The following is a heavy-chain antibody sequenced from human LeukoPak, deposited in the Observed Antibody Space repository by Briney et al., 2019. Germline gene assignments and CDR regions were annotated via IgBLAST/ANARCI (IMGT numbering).Heavy chain of an antibody. CDR1: GVTFSSYG. CDR2: ISSDGNDK. V-gene: IGHV3-30*18. Sequence: GSLRLSCAASGVTFSSYGMHWVRQAPGKGLEWVALISSDGNDKLYGDSVKGRFTISRDNSQNTLYLQMNSLRAEDTAVYYCAKDRSGGGDYYFGMDVWGPGTTVTVSS. J-gene: IGHJ6*02. CDR3: AKDRSGGGDYYFGMDV. D-gene: IGHD6-19*01.